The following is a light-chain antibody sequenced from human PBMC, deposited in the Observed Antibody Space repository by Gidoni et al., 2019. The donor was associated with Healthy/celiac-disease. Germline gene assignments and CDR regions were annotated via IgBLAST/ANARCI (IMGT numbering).Light chain of an antibody. CDR3: QPRSNWPLLT. CDR2: DAS. Sequence: EIVLTQSPATLSLSPGERATLSCRASQSVSSYLAWYQQKPGQAPRLLIYDASNRATGIQARFSGSVSGTDFTLTISSLEPEDFAVYYCQPRSNWPLLTFGGGTKVEIK. CDR1: QSVSSY. V-gene: IGKV3-11*01. J-gene: IGKJ4*01.